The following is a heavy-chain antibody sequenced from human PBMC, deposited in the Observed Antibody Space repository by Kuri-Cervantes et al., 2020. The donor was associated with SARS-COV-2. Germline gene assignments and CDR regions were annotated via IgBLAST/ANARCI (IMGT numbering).Heavy chain of an antibody. D-gene: IGHD1-26*01. J-gene: IGHJ5*02. CDR1: GGTFSSYT. V-gene: IGHV1-18*01. Sequence: ASVKVSCKASGGTFSSYTISWVRQAPGQGLEWMGWISAYNGNTNYAQKLQGRVTMTTDTSTSTAYMELRSLRSDDTAVYYCARVLFVWELNNWFDPWGQGTLVTVSS. CDR3: ARVLFVWELNNWFDP. CDR2: ISAYNGNT.